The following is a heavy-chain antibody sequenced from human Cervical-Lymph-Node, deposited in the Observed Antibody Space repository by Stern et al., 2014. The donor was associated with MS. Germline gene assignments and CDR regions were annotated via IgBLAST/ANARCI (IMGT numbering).Heavy chain of an antibody. J-gene: IGHJ4*02. D-gene: IGHD3-16*01. CDR2: INTDGSET. CDR3: ARDLALAYDY. CDR1: GFSFSNYW. V-gene: IGHV3-74*01. Sequence: EDQLVESGGGLVQPGGSLRLSCAASGFSFSNYWMHWVRHAPGKGLVWVSRINTDGSETTFADSVKGRFTVSRDNAKNTLYLQMNSLRAEDTAVYYCARDLALAYDYWGQGTLVTVSS.